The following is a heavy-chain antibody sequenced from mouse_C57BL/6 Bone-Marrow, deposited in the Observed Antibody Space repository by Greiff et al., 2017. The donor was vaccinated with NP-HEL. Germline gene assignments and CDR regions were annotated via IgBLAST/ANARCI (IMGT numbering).Heavy chain of an antibody. J-gene: IGHJ2*01. V-gene: IGHV1-81*01. CDR3: ASPSTVVGTGEGYYFDY. CDR2: IYPRSGNT. D-gene: IGHD1-1*01. Sequence: QVQLQQSGAELARPGASVKLSCKASGYTFTSYGISWVKQRTGQGLEWIGEIYPRSGNTYYNEKFKGKATLTADKSSSTAYMELRSLTSEDSAVYFCASPSTVVGTGEGYYFDYWGQGTTLTVSS. CDR1: GYTFTSYG.